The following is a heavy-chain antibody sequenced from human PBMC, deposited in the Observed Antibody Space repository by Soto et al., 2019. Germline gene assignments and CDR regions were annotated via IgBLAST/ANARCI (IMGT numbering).Heavy chain of an antibody. V-gene: IGHV4-59*01. J-gene: IGHJ6*02. CDR3: ARARYQLLHPYYYGMDV. CDR1: GGSISSYY. CDR2: IHYSGST. D-gene: IGHD2-2*01. Sequence: QVQLQESGPGLVKPSETLSLTCTVSGGSISSYYWSWIRQSPGKGLEWIGYIHYSGSTKSNPSLESRVTISVDTARHQVSLKLSSVTAADSAAYFCARARYQLLHPYYYGMDVWGQGTTVTVSS.